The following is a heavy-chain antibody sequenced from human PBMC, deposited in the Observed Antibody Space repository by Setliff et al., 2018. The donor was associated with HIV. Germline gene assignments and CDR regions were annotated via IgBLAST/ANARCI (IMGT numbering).Heavy chain of an antibody. CDR2: IDPSGGSP. Sequence: ASVKVSCKASGYTFTNYYIHWVRQAPGQGLEWMGIIDPSGGSPTYAQKFQGRVTITADESTSTAYMELSSLRSEDTAVYYCARIVRPSYYYYYYMDVWGKGTTVTVSS. CDR3: ARIVRPSYYYYYYMDV. CDR1: GYTFTNYY. V-gene: IGHV1-46*01. J-gene: IGHJ6*03. D-gene: IGHD3-10*02.